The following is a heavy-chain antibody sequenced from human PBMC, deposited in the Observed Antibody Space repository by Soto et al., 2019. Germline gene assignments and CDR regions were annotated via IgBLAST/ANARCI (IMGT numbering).Heavy chain of an antibody. CDR1: GGSISSSNW. CDR3: AGARITIFGVGPDV. Sequence: SETLSLTCAVSGGSISSSNWWSWVRQPPGKGLEWIGEIYHSGSTNYNPSLKSRVTISVDKSKNQFSLKLSPVTAADTAVYYCAGARITIFGVGPDVWGQGTTVTVSS. D-gene: IGHD3-3*01. J-gene: IGHJ6*02. CDR2: IYHSGST. V-gene: IGHV4-4*02.